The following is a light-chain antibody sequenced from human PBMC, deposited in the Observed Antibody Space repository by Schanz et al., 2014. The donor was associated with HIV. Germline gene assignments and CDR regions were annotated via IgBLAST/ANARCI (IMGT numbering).Light chain of an antibody. Sequence: QSVLTQPPSVAGAPGQRVTISCTGSTSNTGAGYVVHWYQQLPGKAPKLLIYDSVHRPSGVPDRFSGSKSGTSASLVITGLQFEDEGDYYCQSYDSRLSEVFGAGTKLTVL. V-gene: IGLV1-40*01. CDR2: DSV. J-gene: IGLJ2*01. CDR3: QSYDSRLSEV. CDR1: TSNTGAGYV.